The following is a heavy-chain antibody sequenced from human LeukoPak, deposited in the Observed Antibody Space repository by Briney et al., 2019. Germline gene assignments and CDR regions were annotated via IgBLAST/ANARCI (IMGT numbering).Heavy chain of an antibody. Sequence: SQTLSLTCTVSGGSISSGSYYWSWIRQPAGKGLEWIGRIYTSGSTNYNPSLKSRVTISVDTSKNQFSLKLSSVTAADTAAYYCARDRGDGYNLNAFDIWGQGTMVTVSS. CDR1: GGSISSGSYY. CDR2: IYTSGST. CDR3: ARDRGDGYNLNAFDI. V-gene: IGHV4-61*02. D-gene: IGHD5-24*01. J-gene: IGHJ3*02.